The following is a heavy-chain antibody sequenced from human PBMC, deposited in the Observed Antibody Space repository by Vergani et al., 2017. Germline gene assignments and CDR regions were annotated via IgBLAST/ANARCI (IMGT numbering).Heavy chain of an antibody. CDR1: GSSISSYY. D-gene: IGHD2-2*01. Sequence: QVQLQESGPGLVKPSETLSLTCTVSGSSISSYYWSWIRQPPGKGLEWIGYIYYSGSTNYNPSLKSRVTISVDTSKNQFSLKLSSVTAADTAVYYCARLGYCSSTSCYGYFQHWGQGTLVTVSS. CDR3: ARLGYCSSTSCYGYFQH. V-gene: IGHV4-59*01. CDR2: IYYSGST. J-gene: IGHJ1*01.